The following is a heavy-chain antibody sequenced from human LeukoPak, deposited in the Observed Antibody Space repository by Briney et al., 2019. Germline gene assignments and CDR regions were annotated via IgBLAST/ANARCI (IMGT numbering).Heavy chain of an antibody. CDR2: IYHSGST. D-gene: IGHD2-21*02. CDR1: GYSISSGYY. Sequence: SETLSLTCTVSGYSISSGYYWGWIRQPPGKGLEWIGSIYHSGSTYYNPSLKSRVTISVDTSKNQFSLKLSSVTAADTAVHYCAREGGCGGDCYADYWGQGTLVTVSS. J-gene: IGHJ4*02. V-gene: IGHV4-38-2*02. CDR3: AREGGCGGDCYADY.